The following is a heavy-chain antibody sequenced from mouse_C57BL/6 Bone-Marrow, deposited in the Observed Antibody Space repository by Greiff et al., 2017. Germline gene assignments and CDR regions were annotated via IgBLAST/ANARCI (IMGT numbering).Heavy chain of an antibody. V-gene: IGHV14-1*01. CDR1: GFNIKDYY. CDR3: TTPLRRGDY. Sequence: VQLQQSGAELVRPGASVKLSCTASGFNIKDYYMHWVKQRPEQGLEWIGRIDPEDGDTEYAPKFQGKATMTADTSSHTAYLQLSSLTSEDTAVYYCTTPLRRGDYWGQGTTLTVSS. CDR2: IDPEDGDT. D-gene: IGHD1-2*01. J-gene: IGHJ2*01.